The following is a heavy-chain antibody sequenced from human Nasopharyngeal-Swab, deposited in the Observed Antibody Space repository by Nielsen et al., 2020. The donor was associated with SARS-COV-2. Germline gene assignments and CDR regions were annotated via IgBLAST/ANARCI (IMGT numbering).Heavy chain of an antibody. Sequence: GRSLTLACAASGFTFSSYAMSWVRQAARNGLGWVSAIRGSGGSTYYADSVKGRFTISRDNSKNTLYLQMNSLRAEDTAVYYCAKVGITMIVVVKDYFDYWGQGTLVTVSS. CDR1: GFTFSSYA. J-gene: IGHJ4*02. D-gene: IGHD3-22*01. CDR2: IRGSGGST. CDR3: AKVGITMIVVVKDYFDY. V-gene: IGHV3-23*01.